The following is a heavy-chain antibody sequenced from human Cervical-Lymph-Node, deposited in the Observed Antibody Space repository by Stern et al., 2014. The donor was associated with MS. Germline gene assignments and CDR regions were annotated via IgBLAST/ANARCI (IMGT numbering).Heavy chain of an antibody. J-gene: IGHJ6*02. CDR2: IPPHGSQD. V-gene: IGHV3-7*01. CDR1: GFAVTGDW. Sequence: EVQLVESGGGLVQPGGSLRLSCAASGFAVTGDWMNWVRQAPGKGLEWVANIPPHGSQDYYLNSVTGRFTISRDSAQNSLPLQMNSLRPEDTAVYYCARGHGGVWGQGTTVTVSS. D-gene: IGHD3-16*01. CDR3: ARGHGGV.